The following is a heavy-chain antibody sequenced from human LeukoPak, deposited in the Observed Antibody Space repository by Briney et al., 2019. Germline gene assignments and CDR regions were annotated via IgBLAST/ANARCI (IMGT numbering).Heavy chain of an antibody. Sequence: GGSLRLSCGASGFTFSSYGMSWVRQAPGKGLEWVSGINNSGDRTYYADSVKGRFTISRDNSKNIVYLQMNSLKTEDTAVYYCTRYNVGFESWGQGTLVTVSS. V-gene: IGHV3-23*01. D-gene: IGHD1-1*01. CDR2: INNSGDRT. J-gene: IGHJ4*02. CDR1: GFTFSSYG. CDR3: TRYNVGFES.